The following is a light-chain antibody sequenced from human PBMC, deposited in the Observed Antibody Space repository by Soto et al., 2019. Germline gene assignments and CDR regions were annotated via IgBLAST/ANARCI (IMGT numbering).Light chain of an antibody. CDR1: QSVSIW. CDR2: KAS. CDR3: QQYNSYWK. Sequence: DIQMTQSPSTLSASVGDRVTITCRASQSVSIWLAWYQQKPGKAPKLLIYKASSLKSGVPSRFSGSGSGTEFTLTISSLQPDDFATYYCQQYNSYWKFGQGTKVEMK. V-gene: IGKV1-5*03. J-gene: IGKJ1*01.